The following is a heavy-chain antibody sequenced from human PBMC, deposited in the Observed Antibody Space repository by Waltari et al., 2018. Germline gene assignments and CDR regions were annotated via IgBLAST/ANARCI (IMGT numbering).Heavy chain of an antibody. CDR2: IIPIFGTA. J-gene: IGHJ5*02. V-gene: IGHV1-69*12. D-gene: IGHD2-2*01. CDR1: GGTFSSYA. CDR3: ARGATIVVVPAARDWFDP. Sequence: QVQLVQSGAEVKKPGSSVKVSCKASGGTFSSYAISWVRQAPGQGLEWMGGIIPIFGTANYAQKFQGRVTLTADESTSTAYMELSSLRSEDTAVYYCARGATIVVVPAARDWFDPWGQGTLVTVSS.